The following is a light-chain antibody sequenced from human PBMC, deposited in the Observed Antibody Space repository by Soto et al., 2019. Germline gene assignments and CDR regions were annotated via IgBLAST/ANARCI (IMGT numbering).Light chain of an antibody. Sequence: QSALTQPASVSGSPGQSITISCTGTSGDVGGYHYVSWYQQRPGKAPKLMIYEVTKRPSGVPDRFSGSKSGNTASLTVSGLQAEDEADYYCISYAAGNNYLVFGGGTKLTVL. CDR3: ISYAAGNNYLV. CDR1: SGDVGGYHY. CDR2: EVT. V-gene: IGLV2-8*01. J-gene: IGLJ2*01.